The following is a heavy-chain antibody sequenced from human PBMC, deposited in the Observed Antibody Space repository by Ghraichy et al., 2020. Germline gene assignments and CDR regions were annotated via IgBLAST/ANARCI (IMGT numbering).Heavy chain of an antibody. CDR3: ARVWPFVLLLRRGGAFDI. Sequence: SETLSLTCAVYGGSFSGYYWSWIRQPPGKGLEWIGEINHSGSTNYNPSLKSRVTISVDTSKNQFSLKLSSVTAADTAVYYCARVWPFVLLLRRGGAFDIWGQGTMVTVSS. V-gene: IGHV4-34*01. CDR1: GGSFSGYY. J-gene: IGHJ3*02. CDR2: INHSGST. D-gene: IGHD3-10*01.